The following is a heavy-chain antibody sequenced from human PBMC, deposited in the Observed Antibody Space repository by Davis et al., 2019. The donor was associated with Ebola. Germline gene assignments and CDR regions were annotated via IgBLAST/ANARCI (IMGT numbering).Heavy chain of an antibody. J-gene: IGHJ5*02. D-gene: IGHD1-1*01. CDR3: ARGRQTFDP. CDR2: IRNKASSYST. Sequence: GESLKISCAASGFTFSDYYMDWVRQAPGMGLEWVGRIRNKASSYSTEYAASVKDRFIISRDDSKDSLYLQMSSLRAEDTAVYYCARGRQTFDPWGRGTLVTVSS. V-gene: IGHV3-72*01. CDR1: GFTFSDYY.